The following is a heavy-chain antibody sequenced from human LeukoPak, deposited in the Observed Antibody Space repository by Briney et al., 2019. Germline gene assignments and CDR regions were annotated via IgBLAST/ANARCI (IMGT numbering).Heavy chain of an antibody. D-gene: IGHD6-19*01. Sequence: PGGSLRLSCAASGFTFSSYAMSWVRQAPGKGLEWVSAISGSGGSTYYADSVKGRFTISRDNSKNTLYLQLNSLRAEDTAVYYCANWARYSSGFLPHNAAFDIWGQGTMVTVSS. CDR2: ISGSGGST. CDR1: GFTFSSYA. J-gene: IGHJ3*02. V-gene: IGHV3-23*01. CDR3: ANWARYSSGFLPHNAAFDI.